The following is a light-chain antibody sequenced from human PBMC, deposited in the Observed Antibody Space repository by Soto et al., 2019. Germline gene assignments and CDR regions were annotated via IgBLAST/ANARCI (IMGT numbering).Light chain of an antibody. J-gene: IGLJ1*01. CDR2: DVA. CDR3: SSYIRSTPCV. CDR1: SSDVGGSNF. V-gene: IGLV2-14*01. Sequence: QSVLTQPASVSDSPGQSITISCTGTSSDVGGSNFVSWYQHHPGKPPKHIIYDVANRPSGVSNRFSGSKSGTTASLTISGRQAEDEADDDGSSYIRSTPCVLGTGTQVTAL.